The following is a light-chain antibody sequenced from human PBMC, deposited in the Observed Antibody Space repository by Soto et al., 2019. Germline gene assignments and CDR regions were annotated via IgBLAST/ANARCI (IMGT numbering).Light chain of an antibody. Sequence: EIVLTQSPGTLSLSPGERATLSCRASQSVSSSSSAWYQQKPGQAPRLLIYGASSRATGIPDRFSGSGSETDFTLTISRLEPEDVAVYYCQQYGSSPYTFGQGTKLEIK. CDR1: QSVSSSS. CDR3: QQYGSSPYT. CDR2: GAS. J-gene: IGKJ2*01. V-gene: IGKV3-20*01.